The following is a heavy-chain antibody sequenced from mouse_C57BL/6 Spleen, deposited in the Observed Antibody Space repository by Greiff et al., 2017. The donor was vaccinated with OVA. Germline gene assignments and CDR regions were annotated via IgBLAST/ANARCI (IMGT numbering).Heavy chain of an antibody. CDR3: ARGQLSLAPMDY. J-gene: IGHJ4*01. CDR1: GYTFTSYW. D-gene: IGHD3-2*02. Sequence: QVQLQQPGAELVKPGASVKLSCKASGYTFTSYWMHWVKQRPGQGLEWIGMIHPNSGSTNYNEKFKIKATLTVDKSSSTAYMQLSSLTSEDAAVYYCARGQLSLAPMDYWGQGTSVTVSS. CDR2: IHPNSGST. V-gene: IGHV1-64*01.